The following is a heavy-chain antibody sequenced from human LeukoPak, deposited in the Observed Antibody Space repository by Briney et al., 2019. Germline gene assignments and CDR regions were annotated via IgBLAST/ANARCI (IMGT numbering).Heavy chain of an antibody. J-gene: IGHJ4*02. CDR2: INPSAGST. CDR3: ARAGRDGYKRD. Sequence: GASVKVSCKASGYTFTSYYMHWVRQAPGQGLEWMGIINPSAGSTSYAQKFQGRVTMTRDTSTSTVYMELSSLRSEDTAVYYCARAGRDGYKRDWGQGTLVTVSS. CDR1: GYTFTSYY. D-gene: IGHD5-24*01. V-gene: IGHV1-46*01.